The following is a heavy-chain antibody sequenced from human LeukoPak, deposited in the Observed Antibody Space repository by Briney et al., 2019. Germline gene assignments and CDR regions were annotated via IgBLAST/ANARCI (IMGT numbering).Heavy chain of an antibody. CDR1: GFTFSSYA. D-gene: IGHD6-19*01. J-gene: IGHJ4*02. CDR3: AIGSSAWYYSDN. CDR2: ISYDGSNK. V-gene: IGHV3-30*07. Sequence: PGGSLRLSCAASGFTFSSYAMHWVRQAPGKGLEWVAVISYDGSNKYYADSVKGRFTTSRDNAKNSLYLQMNSLRAEDSAVYYCAIGSSAWYYSDNWGQGTLVTVSS.